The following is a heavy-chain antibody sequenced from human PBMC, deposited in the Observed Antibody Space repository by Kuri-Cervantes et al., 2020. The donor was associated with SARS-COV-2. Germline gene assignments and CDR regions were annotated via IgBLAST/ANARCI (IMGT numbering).Heavy chain of an antibody. Sequence: GGSLRLSCAASGFTFSSHAMSWVRQASGKGLEWVSAISGSGGSTYYADSVKGRFTISRDNSKNTLYLQMNSLRAEDTAVYYCAKEGFISALGGWFDPWGQGTLVTVSS. D-gene: IGHD1-26*01. CDR3: AKEGFISALGGWFDP. J-gene: IGHJ5*02. V-gene: IGHV3-23*01. CDR2: ISGSGGST. CDR1: GFTFSSHA.